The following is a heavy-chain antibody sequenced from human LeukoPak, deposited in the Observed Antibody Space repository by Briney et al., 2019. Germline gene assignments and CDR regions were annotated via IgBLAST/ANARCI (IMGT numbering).Heavy chain of an antibody. V-gene: IGHV3-21*01. CDR1: GFTFSSYA. CDR2: ISSSSSYI. Sequence: PGTSLRLSCAASGFTFSSYAMHWVRQAPGKELEWVSSISSSSSYIYYADSVKGRFTISRDNAKNSLYLQMNRLRAEDTAVYYCARDHSPDSSGYDAFDIWGQGTMVTVSS. J-gene: IGHJ3*02. CDR3: ARDHSPDSSGYDAFDI. D-gene: IGHD3-22*01.